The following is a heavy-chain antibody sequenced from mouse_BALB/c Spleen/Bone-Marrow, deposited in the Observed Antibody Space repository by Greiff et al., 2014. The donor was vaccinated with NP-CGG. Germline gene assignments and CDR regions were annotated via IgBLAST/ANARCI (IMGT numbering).Heavy chain of an antibody. CDR1: GYTFTSYY. D-gene: IGHD2-13*01. CDR3: TREGDSPFAY. Sequence: VQLQQSGAELVKPGASVKLSCKASGYTFTSYYMYWVKQRPGQGLEWIGEINPSNGGTNFNEKFKSKATLTVDKSSSKAYMQLSSLTSEDSAVYYCTREGDSPFAYWGQGTLVTVSA. V-gene: IGHV1S81*02. J-gene: IGHJ3*01. CDR2: INPSNGGT.